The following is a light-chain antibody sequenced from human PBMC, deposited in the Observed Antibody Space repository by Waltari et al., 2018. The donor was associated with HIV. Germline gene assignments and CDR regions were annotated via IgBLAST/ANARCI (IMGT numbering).Light chain of an antibody. CDR1: QNITSH. Sequence: DIRMTQSPSSLSASVGDRVTIACRPSQNITSHLSWYQQKPGKAPNLLIYSASNLQSGVPLRFSGSGSGTDFTLSIATLQPEDVATYYCQQSYSTPRTFGQGTRVEI. J-gene: IGKJ1*01. CDR2: SAS. V-gene: IGKV1-39*01. CDR3: QQSYSTPRT.